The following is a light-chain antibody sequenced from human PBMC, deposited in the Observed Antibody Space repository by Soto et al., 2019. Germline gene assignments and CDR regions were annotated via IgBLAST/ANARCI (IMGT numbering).Light chain of an antibody. CDR1: QSVSSY. Sequence: EIVLTQSPATLSLSPGERATLSCRASQSVSSYLAWYQQKPGQAPRLLIYDASNRATGIPARFSGSGSGTAFPLTISPLGPEVFAFYYCQQRSTCPRGITSGQGTRREIK. V-gene: IGKV3-11*01. J-gene: IGKJ5*01. CDR2: DAS. CDR3: QQRSTCPRGIT.